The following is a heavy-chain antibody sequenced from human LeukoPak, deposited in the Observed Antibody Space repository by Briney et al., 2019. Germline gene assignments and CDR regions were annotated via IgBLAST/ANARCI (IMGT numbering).Heavy chain of an antibody. J-gene: IGHJ4*02. CDR2: ISAYNGNT. V-gene: IGHV1-18*01. Sequence: ASVKVSCKASGYTFTSYGISWVRQAPGQGLEWMGWISAYNGNTNYAQKLQGRVTMTTDTSTSTAYMELRSLRSDDTAVYYCARAYDSSGYYRGALYYFDYWGQGTLVTVSS. D-gene: IGHD3-22*01. CDR3: ARAYDSSGYYRGALYYFDY. CDR1: GYTFTSYG.